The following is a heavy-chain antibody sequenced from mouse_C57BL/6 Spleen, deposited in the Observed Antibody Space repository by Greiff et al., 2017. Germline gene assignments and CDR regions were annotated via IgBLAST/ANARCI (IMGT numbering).Heavy chain of an antibody. CDR2: IYPRDGST. J-gene: IGHJ1*03. CDR1: GYTFTSYD. CDR3: AKDRYDYDGDFDV. D-gene: IGHD2-4*01. V-gene: IGHV1-85*01. Sequence: QVQLQQSGPELVKPGASVKLSCKASGYTFTSYDINWVKQRPGQGLEWIGWIYPRDGSTKYNEKFKGKATLTVDTSSSTAYMELHSLTSEDSAVYFCAKDRYDYDGDFDVWGTGTTVTVSS.